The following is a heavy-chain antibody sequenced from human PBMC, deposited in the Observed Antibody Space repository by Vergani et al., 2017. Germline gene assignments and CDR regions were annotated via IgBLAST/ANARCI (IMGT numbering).Heavy chain of an antibody. CDR1: GGSISSYY. CDR2: IYYSGST. D-gene: IGHD6-19*01. V-gene: IGHV4-59*01. J-gene: IGHJ6*02. Sequence: QVQLQESGPGLVKPSETLSLTCTVSGGSISSYYWSWIRQPPGKGLEWIGYIYYSGSTNYNPSLKSRVTISVDTSKNQFSLKLSSVTAADTAVYYCARSSPGIAVAGQRGARGRFDYYYYGMDVWGQGTTVTVSS. CDR3: ARSSPGIAVAGQRGARGRFDYYYYGMDV.